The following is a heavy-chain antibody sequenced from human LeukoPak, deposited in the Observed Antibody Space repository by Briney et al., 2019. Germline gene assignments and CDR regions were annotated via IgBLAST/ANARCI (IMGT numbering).Heavy chain of an antibody. D-gene: IGHD3-22*01. J-gene: IGHJ3*02. CDR2: ISGSGGST. V-gene: IGHV3-23*01. Sequence: GGSLRLSCAASGFTFSSYAMSWVRQAPGKGLEWVSAISGSGGSTYYADSVKGRFTISRDNSQNTLYLQMNSLRAEDTAVYYCAKTRRITMIVVAKGDAFDIWGQGTMVTVSS. CDR1: GFTFSSYA. CDR3: AKTRRITMIVVAKGDAFDI.